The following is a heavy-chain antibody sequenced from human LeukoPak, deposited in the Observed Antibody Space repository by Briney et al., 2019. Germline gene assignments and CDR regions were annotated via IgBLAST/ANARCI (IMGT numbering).Heavy chain of an antibody. V-gene: IGHV4-34*01. J-gene: IGHJ5*02. D-gene: IGHD6-13*01. CDR1: GGSFSGHH. CDR2: INHSGST. Sequence: PSETLSLTCAVYGGSFSGHHWSWIRQPPGKGLEWIGEINHSGSTNYNPSLKSRVTISVDTSKNQFSLKLSSVTAADTAVYYCARALKAAAVWFDPWGQGTLVTVSS. CDR3: ARALKAAAVWFDP.